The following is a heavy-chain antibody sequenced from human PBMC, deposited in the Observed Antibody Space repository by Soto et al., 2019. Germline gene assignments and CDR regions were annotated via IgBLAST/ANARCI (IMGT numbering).Heavy chain of an antibody. CDR2: ISAYNGNT. J-gene: IGHJ4*02. CDR3: ARTKATGAPYYFGY. D-gene: IGHD1-1*01. Sequence: SVKAACLAPAYPVTSYGISSVRQAPGQGLEWMGWISAYNGNTNYAQKLQGSVTMATDRSTSTAYMELTSLRSDDTAVYYCARTKATGAPYYFGYSGEGTVVTVSS. V-gene: IGHV1-18*01. CDR1: AYPVTSYG.